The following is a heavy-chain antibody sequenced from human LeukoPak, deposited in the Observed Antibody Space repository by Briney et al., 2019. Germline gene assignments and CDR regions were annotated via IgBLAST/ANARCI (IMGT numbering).Heavy chain of an antibody. D-gene: IGHD3-3*01. Sequence: SETLSLTCTVSGGSISSGGYYWSWIRQHPGKGLEWIGYIYYSGSTNYNPSLKSRVTISVDTSKNQFSLKLSSVTAADTAVYYCARHGDYDFWSGYWPSYGMDVWGQGTTVTVSS. CDR2: IYYSGST. V-gene: IGHV4-61*08. CDR3: ARHGDYDFWSGYWPSYGMDV. CDR1: GGSISSGGYY. J-gene: IGHJ6*02.